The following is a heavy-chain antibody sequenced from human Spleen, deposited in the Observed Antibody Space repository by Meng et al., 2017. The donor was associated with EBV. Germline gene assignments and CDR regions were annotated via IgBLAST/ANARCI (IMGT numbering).Heavy chain of an antibody. J-gene: IGHJ4*02. V-gene: IGHV2-5*01. D-gene: IGHD5-18*01. CDR3: ARRRSSHGYLFGY. CDR1: GFSLSTSGVG. Sequence: QITLKESGPTLVKPTQTLTLTCTLSGFSLSTSGVGVGWIRQPPGKALEWLALIYWHDEKRYSPSLQSRLTITKDTSSDQVVLTMTNMAPEDTATYFCARRRSSHGYLFGYWGQGVMVTVYS. CDR2: IYWHDEK.